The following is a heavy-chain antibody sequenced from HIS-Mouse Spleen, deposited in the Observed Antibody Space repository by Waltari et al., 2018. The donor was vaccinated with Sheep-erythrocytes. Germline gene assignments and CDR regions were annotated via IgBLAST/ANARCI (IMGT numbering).Heavy chain of an antibody. Sequence: EVQLVESGGGLVKPGGSLRLSCAASGFTFSSYSMNWVRQAPGKGREGVSSISSSSSYIYYADSVKGRVTISRDNAKNSLYLQMNSLRAEDTAVYYCARAGYSGEYYFDYWGQGTLVTVSS. D-gene: IGHD5-12*01. CDR1: GFTFSSYS. CDR2: ISSSSSYI. CDR3: ARAGYSGEYYFDY. V-gene: IGHV3-21*01. J-gene: IGHJ4*02.